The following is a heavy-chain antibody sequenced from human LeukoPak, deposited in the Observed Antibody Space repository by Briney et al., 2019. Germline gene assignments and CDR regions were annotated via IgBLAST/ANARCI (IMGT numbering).Heavy chain of an antibody. J-gene: IGHJ4*02. Sequence: GSVKVSCNASGYTFTSYYMHWVRQAPGQGLEWMGIINPSGGSTSYAQKFQGRVTMTRDTSTSTVYMELSSLRSEDTAVYYCAREGAASIFDYWGQGTLVTVSS. CDR2: INPSGGST. CDR1: GYTFTSYY. V-gene: IGHV1-46*01. CDR3: AREGAASIFDY. D-gene: IGHD6-13*01.